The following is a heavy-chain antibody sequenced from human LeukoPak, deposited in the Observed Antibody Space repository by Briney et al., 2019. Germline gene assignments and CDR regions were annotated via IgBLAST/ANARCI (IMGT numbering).Heavy chain of an antibody. CDR1: GGSISSYY. CDR2: IYYSGST. V-gene: IGHV4-59*01. Sequence: PSETLSLTCTVSGGSISSYYWSWIRQPPGKGLEWIGYIYYSGSTNYDPSLKSRVTISVDTSKNQFSLKLSSVTAADTAVYYRAREGSRSWYGFAFDIWGQGTMVTVSS. D-gene: IGHD6-13*01. J-gene: IGHJ3*02. CDR3: AREGSRSWYGFAFDI.